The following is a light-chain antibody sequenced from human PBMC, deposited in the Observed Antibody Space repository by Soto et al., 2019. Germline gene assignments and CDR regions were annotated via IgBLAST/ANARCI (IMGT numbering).Light chain of an antibody. CDR1: QGISSY. V-gene: IGKV1-9*01. J-gene: IGKJ5*01. CDR2: AAS. CDR3: QHLDSYST. Sequence: DIQLTQSPSFLSASVGDRVTITCRASQGISSYLAWYQQKPGKAPKLLIYAASTLQSGGPSRFSGSRSGTEFTLTISSLQPEDFATYYCQHLDSYSTFGQGTRLEIK.